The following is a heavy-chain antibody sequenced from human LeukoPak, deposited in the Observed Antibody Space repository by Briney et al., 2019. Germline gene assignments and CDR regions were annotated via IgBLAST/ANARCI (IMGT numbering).Heavy chain of an antibody. CDR3: AMQYNCGGDCFPYYFDY. CDR1: GYTFTAYY. Sequence: ASVKVSCKAPGYTFTAYYIHWVRQDPGQGLEWMGRISPSRGDTNYAQQFQGRVTMTRDTSITTAYMELSRLSSDDTAVYFCAMQYNCGGDCFPYYFDYSGQGALVTVSS. D-gene: IGHD2-21*02. CDR2: ISPSRGDT. J-gene: IGHJ4*02. V-gene: IGHV1-2*06.